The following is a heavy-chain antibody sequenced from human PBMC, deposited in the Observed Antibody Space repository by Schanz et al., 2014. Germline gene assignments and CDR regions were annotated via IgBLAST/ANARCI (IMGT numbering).Heavy chain of an antibody. CDR1: GFSFSGHD. CDR2: LRCDGIRR. J-gene: IGHJ4*02. Sequence: VQLVESGGGVVQPGGSLRLSCAGSGFSFSGHDMYWVRQAPGKGLEWLAFLRCDGIRRDYADSVKGRFTISRDNSRNTLSQHMSNLRPEDPSFYYCAKDPPRGVRTPIKPTLDYWGQGTRVTVSS. CDR3: AKDPPRGVRTPIKPTLDY. V-gene: IGHV3-30*02. D-gene: IGHD3-10*01.